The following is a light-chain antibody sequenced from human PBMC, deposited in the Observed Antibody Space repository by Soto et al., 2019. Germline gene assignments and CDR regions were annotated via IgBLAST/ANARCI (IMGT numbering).Light chain of an antibody. V-gene: IGLV4-69*01. CDR3: QTWATGIRV. CDR1: SGHSNYA. CDR2: LNSDGSH. Sequence: QSVLTQSPSASASLGASVKLTCTLSSGHSNYAIAWHQQQPEKGPRYLMNLNSDGSHTKGDGIPDRFSGSSSGAERYLTISRLQSEDEADYYCQTWATGIRVFGGGTKVTVL. J-gene: IGLJ3*02.